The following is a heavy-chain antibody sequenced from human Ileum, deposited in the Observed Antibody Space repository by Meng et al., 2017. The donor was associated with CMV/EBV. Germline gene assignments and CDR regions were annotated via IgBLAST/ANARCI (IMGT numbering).Heavy chain of an antibody. D-gene: IGHD5-18*01. Sequence: LTCAVYGGYFSDYYWSWGRLAPGKGLEWIGEINRAGRTNYNPSLRNRVSILIDTSKNQFSLTFNSVTAADTAVYYCARGGATPMVLRYWGQGTLVTVSS. J-gene: IGHJ4*02. CDR3: ARGGATPMVLRY. V-gene: IGHV4-34*01. CDR1: GGYFSDYY. CDR2: INRAGRT.